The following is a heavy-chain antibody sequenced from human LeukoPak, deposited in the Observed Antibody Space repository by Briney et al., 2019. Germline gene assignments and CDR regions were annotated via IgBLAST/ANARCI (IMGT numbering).Heavy chain of an antibody. CDR2: ISLSGTTI. Sequence: PGASLRLSCAASGFTFSAHYMSWIRQAPGKGLEWVSSISLSGTTITYANSMKGRFTVSRDNAKNSLFLQMNSLRAEDTAVYYCAREASCTSTTCYFDYWGQGTLVTVSS. V-gene: IGHV3-11*01. D-gene: IGHD2/OR15-2a*01. CDR1: GFTFSAHY. CDR3: AREASCTSTTCYFDY. J-gene: IGHJ4*02.